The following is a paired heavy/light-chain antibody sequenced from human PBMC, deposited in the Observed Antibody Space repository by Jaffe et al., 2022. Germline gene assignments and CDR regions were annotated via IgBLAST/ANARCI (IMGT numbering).Heavy chain of an antibody. CDR1: EFTFSSYW. V-gene: IGHV3-7*05. J-gene: IGHJ6*03. CDR3: ARNSGGYDYVHYYYYYYMDV. CDR2: IKPDGSEK. Sequence: EVQLVESGGGLVQPGGSLRLSCAASEFTFSSYWMSWVRQAPGKGLEWVANIKPDGSEKYYVDSLKGRFTISRDNAKNSLYLQMNSLRAEDTAVYYCARNSGGYDYVHYYYYYYMDVWGKGTTVTVSS. D-gene: IGHD5-12*01.
Light chain of an antibody. CDR3: QQYGGSPLFT. Sequence: EIVLTQSPGTLSLSPGERATLSCRASQSVGSSYLAWYQQKPGQAPRLLIYGASSRATGIPDRFSGSGSGTDFTLTINRLEPEDFAVYYCQQYGGSPLFTFGPGTKVDIK. J-gene: IGKJ3*01. V-gene: IGKV3-20*01. CDR1: QSVGSSY. CDR2: GAS.